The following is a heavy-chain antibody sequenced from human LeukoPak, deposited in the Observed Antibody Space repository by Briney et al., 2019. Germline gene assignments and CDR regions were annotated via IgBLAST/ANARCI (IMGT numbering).Heavy chain of an antibody. CDR2: INPSGGST. CDR3: ASRISSSFDY. CDR1: GYTFTSYQ. Sequence: ASVTVSCKASGYTFTSYQMHWVRQAPGQGLEWMGIINPSGGSTIYAQKFQGRVTMTRDTSTSTVSMELSSLRYEDTAIYYCASRISSSFDYWGQGTLVTVSS. J-gene: IGHJ4*02. V-gene: IGHV1-46*01. D-gene: IGHD2/OR15-2a*01.